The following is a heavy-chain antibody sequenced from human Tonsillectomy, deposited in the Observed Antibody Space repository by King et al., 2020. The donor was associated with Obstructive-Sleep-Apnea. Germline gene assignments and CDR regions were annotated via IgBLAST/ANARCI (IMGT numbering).Heavy chain of an antibody. D-gene: IGHD1-26*01. CDR1: RFTFSSHV. Sequence: VQLVESGGGLVQPGGSLRLSCAASRFTFSSHVMSWVRQAPGKGLEWVSGMSCSGGSTYYADSVKGRFTISRDNSKNTLYLQMNSLRAEDTAVYHCVKGSSLSGYYYGMDVWGQGTTVTVSS. CDR3: VKGSSLSGYYYGMDV. V-gene: IGHV3-23*04. J-gene: IGHJ6*02. CDR2: MSCSGGST.